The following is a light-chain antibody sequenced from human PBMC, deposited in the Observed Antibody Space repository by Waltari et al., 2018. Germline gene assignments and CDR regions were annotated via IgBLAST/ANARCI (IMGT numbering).Light chain of an antibody. J-gene: IGLJ2*01. Sequence: QSALTQPPSASGSPGQSVTISCTGTSSDVGVYEYVSWYQQHPGKAPKLMIYAVNKRPSGGSDRFSCSKSGNAAYLTVSGLQAEDEADYYCNSYAGSNNLVFGGGTKLTVL. CDR1: SSDVGVYEY. V-gene: IGLV2-8*01. CDR2: AVN. CDR3: NSYAGSNNLV.